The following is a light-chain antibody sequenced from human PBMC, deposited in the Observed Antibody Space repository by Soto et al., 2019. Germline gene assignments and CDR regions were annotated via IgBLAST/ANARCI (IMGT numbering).Light chain of an antibody. J-gene: IGKJ1*01. CDR2: AAS. Sequence: IQMTQSPSSLSASVGDRVTITCRAIQPIEKFLNWYHHRPGGVPKLLIYAASTLQSGVPSRFNGSGSGTDVTLTMTSLHPDNFAAYYCPQSYEVPRTFGQGTKVDI. V-gene: IGKV1-39*01. CDR1: QPIEKF. CDR3: PQSYEVPRT.